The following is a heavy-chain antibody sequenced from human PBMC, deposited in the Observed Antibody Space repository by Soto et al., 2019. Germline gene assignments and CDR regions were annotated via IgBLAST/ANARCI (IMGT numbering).Heavy chain of an antibody. CDR1: GFIFSSNW. CDR2: IKEDGSER. D-gene: IGHD3-16*02. J-gene: IGHJ4*02. CDR3: ARERPGRYFDY. Sequence: GGSLRLSCAASGFIFSSNWMSWVRQAPGKGLEWVANIKEDGSERYYVDSVKGRFTISRDNAENSLYLQIHTLRAEDTAVYYCARERPGRYFDYWGQGTLVTVSS. V-gene: IGHV3-7*01.